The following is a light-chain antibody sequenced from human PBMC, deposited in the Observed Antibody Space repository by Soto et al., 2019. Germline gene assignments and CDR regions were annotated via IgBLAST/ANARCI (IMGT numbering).Light chain of an antibody. V-gene: IGLV2-8*01. J-gene: IGLJ1*01. CDR3: SSYAGSENFV. CDR2: EVN. CDR1: SSDVGGYNY. Sequence: QSALTQPPSASGSPGQSVTISCTGTSSDVGGYNYVSWYQQHPGKAPKLMIYEVNKRPSGVPDRFSGSKSGNSASLTVSGLQAEDEADYYCSSYAGSENFVFGTGTKLTVL.